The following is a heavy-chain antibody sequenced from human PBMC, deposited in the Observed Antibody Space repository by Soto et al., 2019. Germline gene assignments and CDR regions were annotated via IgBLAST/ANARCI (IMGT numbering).Heavy chain of an antibody. D-gene: IGHD5-12*01. V-gene: IGHV3-23*01. Sequence: EVQLLESGGGLVQPGGSLRLSCAASGFTFSSYAMSWVRQAPGKGLEWVSGISGGGGSTYYADSVKGRFTISRDNSKNTLFLQVHSLRAEDTAIYYCARDRIVATIGGWGYYYYGMDVWGQGTTVTVSS. CDR2: ISGGGGST. J-gene: IGHJ6*02. CDR3: ARDRIVATIGGWGYYYYGMDV. CDR1: GFTFSSYA.